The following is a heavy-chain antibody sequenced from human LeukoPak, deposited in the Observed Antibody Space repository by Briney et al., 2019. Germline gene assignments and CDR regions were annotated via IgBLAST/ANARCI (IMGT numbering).Heavy chain of an antibody. CDR3: ARGDYCSGGSCYYWFDP. J-gene: IGHJ5*02. CDR2: IYYSGST. D-gene: IGHD2-15*01. V-gene: IGHV4-59*01. Sequence: SETLSLTCTVSGGSISSYYWSWIRQPPGKGLEWIGYIYYSGSTNYNPSLKSRVTISVDTSKNQFSLKLSSVTAADTAVYYCARGDYCSGGSCYYWFDPWGQGTLVTVSS. CDR1: GGSISSYY.